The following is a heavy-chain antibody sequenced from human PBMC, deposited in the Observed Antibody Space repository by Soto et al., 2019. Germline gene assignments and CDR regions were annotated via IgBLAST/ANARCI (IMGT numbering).Heavy chain of an antibody. CDR3: ARGVGDSSRWYKGVDWFDP. CDR1: GFTFSSYG. CDR2: IWYDGSNK. D-gene: IGHD6-13*01. J-gene: IGHJ5*02. Sequence: QVQLVESGGGVVQPGRSLRLSCAASGFTFSSYGMHWVRQAPGKGLEWVAVIWYDGSNKYYADSVKGRFTISRDNSKNTLYLEMNSLRAEDTAVYYCARGVGDSSRWYKGVDWFDPWGQGNLVTVSS. V-gene: IGHV3-33*01.